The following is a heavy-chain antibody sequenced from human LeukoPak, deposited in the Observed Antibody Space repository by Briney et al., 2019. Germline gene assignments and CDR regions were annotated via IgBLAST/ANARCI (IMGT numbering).Heavy chain of an antibody. J-gene: IGHJ4*02. V-gene: IGHV4-39*01. D-gene: IGHD3-10*01. CDR3: ARHLHYGSGSSDY. CDR2: IYYSGIT. CDR1: GGSISSSTYY. Sequence: PSETLSLXCTVFGGSISSSTYYWGWIRQPPGKGLEWIGSIYYSGITYNNPSLKSRVTISVDTSKNQFSLKLGSVTAADTAVYYCARHLHYGSGSSDYWGQGTLVTVSS.